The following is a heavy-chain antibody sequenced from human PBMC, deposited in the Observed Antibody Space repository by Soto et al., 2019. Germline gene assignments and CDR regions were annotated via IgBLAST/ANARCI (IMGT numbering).Heavy chain of an antibody. D-gene: IGHD2-21*01. Sequence: SVTLSLTCTLCGASISSTTYFWVLMRQPPGNGLELIASFFIGGNTYYNPSFKSRVTISVDTSKNHFSLKLSSVTAADTAVYYCARVWGGDVDSWGQGTIVS. V-gene: IGHV4-39*07. CDR3: ARVWGGDVDS. CDR2: FFIGGNT. CDR1: GASISSTTYF. J-gene: IGHJ3*02.